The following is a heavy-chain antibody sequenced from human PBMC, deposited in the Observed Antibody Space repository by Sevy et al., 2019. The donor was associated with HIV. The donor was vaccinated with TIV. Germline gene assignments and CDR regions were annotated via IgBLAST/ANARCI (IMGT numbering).Heavy chain of an antibody. Sequence: GGSLRLSCEASGFTLSHRALHWVRQAPGKGLEWLASISYDGGYKFYADSVEGRFTIQRDNSKNTLYLQMTSLRTEDTAVYFCARDRGTPPTAILYHCDHWGQGTLVTVSS. CDR2: ISYDGGYK. J-gene: IGHJ4*02. V-gene: IGHV3-30*04. CDR1: GFTLSHRA. D-gene: IGHD2-21*02. CDR3: ARDRGTPPTAILYHCDH.